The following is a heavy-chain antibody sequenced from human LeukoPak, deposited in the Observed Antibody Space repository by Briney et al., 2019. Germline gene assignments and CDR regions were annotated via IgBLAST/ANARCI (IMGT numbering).Heavy chain of an antibody. CDR1: GGSISSYY. V-gene: IGHV4-4*07. CDR2: IYTSGST. J-gene: IGHJ4*02. D-gene: IGHD3-16*01. CDR3: ARSHDYVSPWAYFDY. Sequence: PSETLSLTCTVSGGSISSYYWSWIRQPAGKGLEWIRRIYTSGSTNYNPSLKSRVTMSVDTSKNQFSLKLSSVTAADTAVYYCARSHDYVSPWAYFDYWGQGTLVTVSS.